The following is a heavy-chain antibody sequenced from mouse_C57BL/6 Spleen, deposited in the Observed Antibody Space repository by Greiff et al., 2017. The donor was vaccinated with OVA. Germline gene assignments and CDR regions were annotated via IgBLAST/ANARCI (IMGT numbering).Heavy chain of an antibody. CDR1: GYTFTSYW. V-gene: IGHV1-50*01. Sequence: QVQLQQPGAELVKPGASVKLSCKASGYTFTSYWMQWVKQRPGQGLEWIGEIDPSDSYTNYNQKFKGKATLTVDTSSSTAYMQLSSLTSEDSAVYYCARFCYDSYWYFDVWGTGTTVTVSS. J-gene: IGHJ1*03. CDR2: IDPSDSYT. CDR3: ARFCYDSYWYFDV. D-gene: IGHD2-12*01.